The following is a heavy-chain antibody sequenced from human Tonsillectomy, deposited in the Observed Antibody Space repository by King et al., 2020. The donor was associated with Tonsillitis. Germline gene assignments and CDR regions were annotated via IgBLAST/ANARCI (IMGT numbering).Heavy chain of an antibody. D-gene: IGHD6-6*01. CDR2: INSDGSST. V-gene: IGHV3-74*01. CDR1: GFTFSSSW. Sequence: VQLVESGGGLVQPGGSLRLSCAASGFTFSSSWIHWVRQAPGKGLVWVSHINSDGSSTNYADSVKGRFTISRDNAKDTVYLQMNSLRAEDKAVYYCARDSSSGLDVWGQGTTVTVSS. CDR3: ARDSSSGLDV. J-gene: IGHJ6*02.